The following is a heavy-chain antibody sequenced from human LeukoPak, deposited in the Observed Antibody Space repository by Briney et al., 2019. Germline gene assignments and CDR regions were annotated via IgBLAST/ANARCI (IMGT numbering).Heavy chain of an antibody. V-gene: IGHV3-23*01. CDR1: GFSFSSYA. CDR2: ISGAGGST. Sequence: GGSLRLSCAASGFSFSSYAMNWVRQAPGKGLEWVSAISGAGGSTYYADSVKGRFTISRDNSKNTLYLQTNSLRAEDTAVYYCAKACGAATVYYFDCWGQGTLVTVSS. CDR3: AKACGAATVYYFDC. J-gene: IGHJ4*02. D-gene: IGHD6-25*01.